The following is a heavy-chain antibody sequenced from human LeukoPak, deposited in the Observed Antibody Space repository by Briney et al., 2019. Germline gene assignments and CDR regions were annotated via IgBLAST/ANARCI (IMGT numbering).Heavy chain of an antibody. V-gene: IGHV3-21*01. J-gene: IGHJ6*04. CDR2: ISSSSSYI. Sequence: GGSLRLSCAASGFTVSNKYMTWVRQAPGKGLEWVSSISSSSSYIYYADSVKGRFTISRDNAKNSLYLQMNSLRAEDTAVYYCAELGITMIGGVWGKGTTVTISS. CDR1: GFTVSNKY. D-gene: IGHD3-10*02. CDR3: AELGITMIGGV.